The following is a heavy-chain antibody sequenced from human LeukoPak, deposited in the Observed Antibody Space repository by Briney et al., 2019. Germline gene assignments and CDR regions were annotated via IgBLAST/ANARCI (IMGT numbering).Heavy chain of an antibody. CDR1: GGSFSGYY. D-gene: IGHD3-22*01. CDR2: INHSGST. V-gene: IGHV4-34*01. Sequence: PSETLSLTCAVYGGSFSGYYWSWIRQPPGKGLEWIGEINHSGSTNYNPSLKSRVTISVDTSKNQFSLKLSSVTAADTAVYYCARVPLSGYPLQRLSSVDYWGQGTLVTVSS. J-gene: IGHJ4*02. CDR3: ARVPLSGYPLQRLSSVDY.